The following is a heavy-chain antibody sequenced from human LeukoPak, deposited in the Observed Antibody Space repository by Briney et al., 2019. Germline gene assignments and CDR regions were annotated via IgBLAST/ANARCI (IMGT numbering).Heavy chain of an antibody. CDR1: GFTFSSYG. CDR2: ISGSGGST. V-gene: IGHV3-23*01. CDR3: AKDRLLWFGELSLDV. J-gene: IGHJ6*04. Sequence: GGTLRLSCAASGFTFSSYGVSWVRQAPGKGLEWVSAISGSGGSTYYADSVKGRFTISRDNSKNTLYLQMNSLRAEDTAVYYCAKDRLLWFGELSLDVWGKGTTVTISS. D-gene: IGHD3-10*01.